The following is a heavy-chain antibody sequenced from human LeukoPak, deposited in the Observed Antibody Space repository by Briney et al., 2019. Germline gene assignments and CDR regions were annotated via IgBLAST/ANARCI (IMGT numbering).Heavy chain of an antibody. CDR1: GFTFSSYS. CDR2: ISSSSSYI. CDR3: ARVINSGMANYFDY. D-gene: IGHD6-13*01. Sequence: GGSLRLSCAASGFTFSSYSMNWVRQAPGKGLEWVSSISSSSSYIYYADSVKGRFTISRDNAKNSLYLQMNSLRAEDTAVYYCARVINSGMANYFDYWGQGTLVTVSS. V-gene: IGHV3-21*01. J-gene: IGHJ4*02.